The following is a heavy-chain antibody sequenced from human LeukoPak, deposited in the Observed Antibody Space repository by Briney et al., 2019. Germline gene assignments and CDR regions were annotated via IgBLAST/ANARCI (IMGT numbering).Heavy chain of an antibody. CDR1: GGTFISYA. V-gene: IGHV1-69*06. D-gene: IGHD3-10*01. J-gene: IGHJ3*02. CDR3: ALRGASYYYGSGSINDAFDI. Sequence: SVKVSCKASGGTFISYAISWVRQAPGQGLEWMGGIIPIFGTANYAQKFQGRVTITADKSTSTAYMELSSLRSEDTAVYYCALRGASYYYGSGSINDAFDIWGQGTMVTVSS. CDR2: IIPIFGTA.